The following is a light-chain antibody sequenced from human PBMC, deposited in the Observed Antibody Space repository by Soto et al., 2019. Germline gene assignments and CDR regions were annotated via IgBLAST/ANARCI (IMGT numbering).Light chain of an antibody. J-gene: IGLJ2*01. CDR3: QSYDSSLSAL. CDR1: SSNIGAGYD. CDR2: GNS. V-gene: IGLV1-40*01. Sequence: QSVLTQPLSVSGAPGQGVTISGTGSSSNIGAGYDVHWYQQLPGTAPKLLIYGNSNRPSGVPDRFSGSKSGTSASLAITGLQAEYEADYYCQSYDSSLSALFGGGTKLTVL.